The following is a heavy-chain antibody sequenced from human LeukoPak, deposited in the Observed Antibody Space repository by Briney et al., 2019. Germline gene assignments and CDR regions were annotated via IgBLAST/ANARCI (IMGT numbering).Heavy chain of an antibody. D-gene: IGHD4-17*01. V-gene: IGHV3-23*01. Sequence: GGSLRLSCAASGFTFSSYWMSWGRQAPGKGLEWVSGISVSGGSTYYADSVKGRFTISRDNSKNTLYLQMNSLRAEDTAVYYCARDPYGDYVFDYWGQGTLVTVSS. CDR3: ARDPYGDYVFDY. CDR2: ISVSGGST. J-gene: IGHJ4*02. CDR1: GFTFSSYW.